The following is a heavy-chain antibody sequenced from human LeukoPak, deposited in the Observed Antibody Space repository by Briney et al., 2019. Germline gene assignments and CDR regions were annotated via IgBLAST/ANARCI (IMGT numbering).Heavy chain of an antibody. CDR1: AFTFSDSY. CDR2: ISSGGTTI. CDR3: VRGPNTWFDP. J-gene: IGHJ5*02. Sequence: GGSLRPSCAASAFTFSDSYMTWIRQAPGKGLEWVSYISSGGTTIYYGDSVKGRFTISRDNAKNSLYLQMNSLRAEDTAVYYCVRGPNTWFDPWGQGTLVTVSS. V-gene: IGHV3-11*01. D-gene: IGHD4/OR15-4a*01.